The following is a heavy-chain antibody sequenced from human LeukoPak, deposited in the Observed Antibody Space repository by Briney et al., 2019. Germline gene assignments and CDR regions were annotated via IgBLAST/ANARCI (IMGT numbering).Heavy chain of an antibody. CDR3: ARNTPTLSWMYYFDY. Sequence: GASVKVSCKASGYTFTGCYMHWVRQAPGQGLEWMGWINPNSGGTNYAQKFQGRVTMTRDTSISTAYMELSRLRSDDTAVYYCARNTPTLSWMYYFDYWGQGTLVTVSS. D-gene: IGHD5-12*01. CDR1: GYTFTGCY. J-gene: IGHJ4*02. CDR2: INPNSGGT. V-gene: IGHV1-2*02.